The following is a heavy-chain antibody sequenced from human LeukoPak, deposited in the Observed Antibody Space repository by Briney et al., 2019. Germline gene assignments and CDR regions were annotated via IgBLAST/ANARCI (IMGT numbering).Heavy chain of an antibody. CDR1: GFTFSSYS. D-gene: IGHD2-2*01. V-gene: IGHV3-21*01. CDR3: AREEVAAALDY. J-gene: IGHJ4*02. CDR2: ISSSSSYI. Sequence: GRSLRLSCAASGFTFSSYSINWVRQAPGKGLEWVSSISSSSSYIYYADSVKGRFTISRDNAKNSLYLQMNSLRAEDTAVYYCAREEVAAALDYWGQGTLVTVSS.